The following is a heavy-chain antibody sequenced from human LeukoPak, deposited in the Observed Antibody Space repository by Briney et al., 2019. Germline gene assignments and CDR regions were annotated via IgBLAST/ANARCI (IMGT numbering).Heavy chain of an antibody. D-gene: IGHD3-22*01. Sequence: PGGSLRLSCAASGFTFSSYAMRWVRQAPGKGLEWVSAISGSGGSTYYADSVKGRFTISRDNSKNPLYLQMNSLRAEDTAVYYCAKDFQSLYYDSSGYYHDAFDIWGQGTMVTVSS. J-gene: IGHJ3*02. V-gene: IGHV3-23*01. CDR2: ISGSGGST. CDR3: AKDFQSLYYDSSGYYHDAFDI. CDR1: GFTFSSYA.